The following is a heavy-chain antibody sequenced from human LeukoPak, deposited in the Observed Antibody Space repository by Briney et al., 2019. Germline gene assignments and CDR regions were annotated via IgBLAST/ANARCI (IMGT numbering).Heavy chain of an antibody. V-gene: IGHV3-7*01. CDR1: GFTLSSHW. J-gene: IGHJ4*02. D-gene: IGHD1-26*01. Sequence: GGSLRRSSAASGFTLSSHWMNWVRQAPGKGLEWVADIKQGGREKSYVGPVKGRFTISRDNAKNSLYLRMTGLRAEDRAGYYCARWEIRGSAHQLDYWGRGTLVTVSS. CDR3: ARWEIRGSAHQLDY. CDR2: IKQGGREK.